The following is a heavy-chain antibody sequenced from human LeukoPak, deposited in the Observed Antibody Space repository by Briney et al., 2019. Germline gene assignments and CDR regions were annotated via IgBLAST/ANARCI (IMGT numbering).Heavy chain of an antibody. D-gene: IGHD3-16*01. CDR1: AFTFSSYW. CDR2: INTDGTTT. J-gene: IGHJ4*02. V-gene: IGHV3-74*01. Sequence: GGSLRLSCAASAFTFSSYWMHWVRQAPGKGLVWVSRINTDGTTTTYADSVKGRFTISRDNAKNSLYLQMNSLRAEDTAVYYCARGQTSSITFFDYWGQGTLDTVSS. CDR3: ARGQTSSITFFDY.